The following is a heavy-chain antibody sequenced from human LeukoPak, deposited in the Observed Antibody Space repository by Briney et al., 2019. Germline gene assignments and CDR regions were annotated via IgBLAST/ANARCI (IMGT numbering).Heavy chain of an antibody. D-gene: IGHD3-10*01. CDR2: INHSGST. CDR1: GGSFSGYY. CDR3: ARHLIRSFYGSDEKNWFDP. J-gene: IGHJ5*02. Sequence: PSETLSLTCAVYGGSFSGYYWSWIRQPPGEGLEWIGEINHSGSTNYNPSLKSRVTISVDTSKNQFSLKLSSVTAADTAVYYCARHLIRSFYGSDEKNWFDPWGQGTLVTVSS. V-gene: IGHV4-34*01.